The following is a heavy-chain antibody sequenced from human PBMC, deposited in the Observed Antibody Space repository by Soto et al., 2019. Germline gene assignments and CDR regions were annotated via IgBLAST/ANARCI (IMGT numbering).Heavy chain of an antibody. D-gene: IGHD1-1*01. J-gene: IGHJ5*02. V-gene: IGHV4-4*07. Sequence: PLERLSLTCTVSGASISGFYWSRIRKSAGKGLEWIGRIYATGTTDYNPSLKSRVMMSVDTSKKQFSLKLRSVTAADTAVYYCVRDGTKTLRDWFDPWGQGISLTVSS. CDR1: GASISGFY. CDR2: IYATGTT. CDR3: VRDGTKTLRDWFDP.